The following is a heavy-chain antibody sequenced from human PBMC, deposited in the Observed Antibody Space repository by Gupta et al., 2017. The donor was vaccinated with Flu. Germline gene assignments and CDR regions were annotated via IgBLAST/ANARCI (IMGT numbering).Heavy chain of an antibody. CDR1: GFIFSTYE. CDR2: ISSSGYHK. Sequence: EVQLVESGGGLVKPGGSLRLSCAASGFIFSTYEMNWVRQAPGKGLEWVSSISSSGYHKDYADSVKGRFTISRDNSNNSLSLQMNSLRAEDTAVYYCARDDDILTGYDRLDSWGQGTLVTVSS. D-gene: IGHD3-9*01. V-gene: IGHV3-48*03. CDR3: ARDDDILTGYDRLDS. J-gene: IGHJ4*02.